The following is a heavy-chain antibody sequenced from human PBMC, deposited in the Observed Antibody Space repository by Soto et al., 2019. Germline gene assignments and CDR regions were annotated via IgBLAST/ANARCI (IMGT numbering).Heavy chain of an antibody. V-gene: IGHV1-18*01. CDR2: ISAYNGNT. J-gene: IGHJ5*02. CDR3: ARDEGPSVSFGDYDYVWGSYRYSNRFDP. Sequence: ASVKVSCKASGYTFTSYGISWVRQAPGQGLEWMGWISAYNGNTNYAQKLQGRVTMTTDTSTSAAYMELRSLRSADTAVYYCARDEGPSVSFGDYDYVWGSYRYSNRFDPWGQGTLVTVSS. D-gene: IGHD3-16*02. CDR1: GYTFTSYG.